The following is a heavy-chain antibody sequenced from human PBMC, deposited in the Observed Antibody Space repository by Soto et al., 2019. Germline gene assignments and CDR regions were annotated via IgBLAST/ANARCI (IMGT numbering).Heavy chain of an antibody. Sequence: EVQVVESGGGLVVPGGSLRLSCVGSGFTFTTSAMNWVRHAPGKGLEWVSSIGGSSRSIYYADSVKGRFTISRDNTKNSLYLQMNSLTVEDTALYFCAREVGAAMGEAFDIWGQGTMVTVSA. CDR2: IGGSSRSI. V-gene: IGHV3-21*01. CDR1: GFTFTTSA. J-gene: IGHJ3*02. CDR3: AREVGAAMGEAFDI. D-gene: IGHD5-18*01.